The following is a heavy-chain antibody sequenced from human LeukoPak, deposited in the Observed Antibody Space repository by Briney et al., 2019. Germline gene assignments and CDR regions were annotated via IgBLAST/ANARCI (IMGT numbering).Heavy chain of an antibody. Sequence: SETRSLTCAVSGYSISSGYYWGWIRQPPGKGLEWIGSIYHSGSTYYNPSLKSRVTISVDTSKNQFSLKLSSVTAADTAVYYCARQSDYYDSSGYLDYWGQGTLVTVSS. D-gene: IGHD3-22*01. CDR2: IYHSGST. J-gene: IGHJ4*02. V-gene: IGHV4-38-2*01. CDR3: ARQSDYYDSSGYLDY. CDR1: GYSISSGYY.